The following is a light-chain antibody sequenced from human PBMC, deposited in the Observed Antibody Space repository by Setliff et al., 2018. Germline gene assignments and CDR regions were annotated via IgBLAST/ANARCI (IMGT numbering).Light chain of an antibody. Sequence: ALAQPASVSGSPGQSVTISCTGTSSDVGGYNYVSWYQQHPGKAPKLMIYDVSKRPSGVSNRFSGSKSGNTASLTISGLQAEDEADYYCSSYTSSSTPYVFGTGTKVTVL. V-gene: IGLV2-14*01. J-gene: IGLJ1*01. CDR3: SSYTSSSTPYV. CDR2: DVS. CDR1: SSDVGGYNY.